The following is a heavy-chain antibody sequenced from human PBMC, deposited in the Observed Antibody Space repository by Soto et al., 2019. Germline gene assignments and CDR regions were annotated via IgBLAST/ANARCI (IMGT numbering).Heavy chain of an antibody. D-gene: IGHD5-18*01. J-gene: IGHJ4*02. V-gene: IGHV3-30-3*01. Sequence: GGSLRLSCAASRFTFNTYAMHWVRQAPGKGLEWVAVISYNGGDKYSADSVKGRFTISRDNSKDTLYLQMNSLRTEDTAVYYCARDKGNTADYYFDHWGQGTLVTVSS. CDR3: ARDKGNTADYYFDH. CDR1: RFTFNTYA. CDR2: ISYNGGDK.